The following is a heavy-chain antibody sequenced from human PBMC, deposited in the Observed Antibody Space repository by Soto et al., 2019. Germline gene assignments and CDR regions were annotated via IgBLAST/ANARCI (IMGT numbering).Heavy chain of an antibody. Sequence: EMQLLESGGGSVQPGGSLRLSCAASGFTFSSYAMTWVRQAPGKGLEWVSDISGGGDTTNYADSVKGRFTISRDNSKNTLFLQMNSLRAEDTAVYYCAKDPYYDSSGYYRLDCWGQGTLVTVSS. D-gene: IGHD3-22*01. CDR1: GFTFSSYA. CDR3: AKDPYYDSSGYYRLDC. J-gene: IGHJ4*02. CDR2: ISGGGDTT. V-gene: IGHV3-23*01.